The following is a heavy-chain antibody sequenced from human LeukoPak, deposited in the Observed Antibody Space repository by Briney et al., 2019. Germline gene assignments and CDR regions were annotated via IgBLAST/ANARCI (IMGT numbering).Heavy chain of an antibody. CDR2: IYSGGTT. J-gene: IGHJ3*02. CDR3: ARGPVTKFEI. V-gene: IGHV3-53*01. D-gene: IGHD4-17*01. CDR1: GFTVSSNY. Sequence: PGGSLRLSCAASGFTVSSNYMSWVRQAPGKGLEWVSVIYSGGTTYYADSVKGRFTISRDNSNNTLYLQMNSLRADDTAVYYCARGPVTKFEIWGQGTIVTVSS.